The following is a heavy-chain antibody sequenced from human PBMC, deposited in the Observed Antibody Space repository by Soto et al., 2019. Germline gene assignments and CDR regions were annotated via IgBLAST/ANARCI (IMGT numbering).Heavy chain of an antibody. Sequence: GGSLRLSCAASGFTFSSYAMHWVRQAPGKGLEWVAVISYDGSNKYYADSVKGRFTISRDNSKNTLYLQMNSLRAEDTAVYYCARERFGELHSAYYYYYGMDVWGQGTTVTVSS. V-gene: IGHV3-30-3*01. J-gene: IGHJ6*02. CDR3: ARERFGELHSAYYYYYGMDV. D-gene: IGHD3-10*01. CDR1: GFTFSSYA. CDR2: ISYDGSNK.